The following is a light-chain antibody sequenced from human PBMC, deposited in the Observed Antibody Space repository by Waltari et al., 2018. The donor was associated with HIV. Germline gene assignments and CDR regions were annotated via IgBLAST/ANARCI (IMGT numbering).Light chain of an antibody. Sequence: QSVLTQPPSASRTPGPRVTISCSGRISNIGSNTVTWYQQRPGTAPKLLIFSNNQRHSGGPDRFSGSKSGTSAYLSISGVQAEDEADYYCAAWDDSLNGPVFGGGTKLTVL. CDR2: SNN. J-gene: IGLJ3*02. CDR1: ISNIGSNT. V-gene: IGLV1-44*01. CDR3: AAWDDSLNGPV.